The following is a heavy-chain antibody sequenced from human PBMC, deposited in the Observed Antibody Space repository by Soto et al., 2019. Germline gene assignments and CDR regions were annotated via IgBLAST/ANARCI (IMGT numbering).Heavy chain of an antibody. Sequence: QVQLVQSGAEVKKPGSSVKVSCKASGGTVSSYAIIWVRQAPGQGLEWMGGIIPIFGTTNYAQKFQGRVTITADESTSTAYQELSSLRSDDTAVYYCARAPPPYYDILTGYLDYWGQGTLVTVSS. CDR3: ARAPPPYYDILTGYLDY. D-gene: IGHD3-9*01. CDR2: IIPIFGTT. CDR1: GGTVSSYA. V-gene: IGHV1-69*01. J-gene: IGHJ4*02.